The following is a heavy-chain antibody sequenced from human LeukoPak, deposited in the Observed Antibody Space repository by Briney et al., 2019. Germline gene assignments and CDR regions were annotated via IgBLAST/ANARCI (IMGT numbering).Heavy chain of an antibody. Sequence: ASVKVSCKVSGYTLTELSMHWVRQAPGKGLEWMGGFDPEDRETIYAQKFQGRVTMTEDTSTDTAYMELSSLRSEDTAVYFCLTDVSDYFASGSPYYFDSWGQGTLVTVSS. CDR2: FDPEDRET. V-gene: IGHV1-24*01. D-gene: IGHD3-10*01. CDR1: GYTLTELS. CDR3: LTDVSDYFASGSPYYFDS. J-gene: IGHJ4*02.